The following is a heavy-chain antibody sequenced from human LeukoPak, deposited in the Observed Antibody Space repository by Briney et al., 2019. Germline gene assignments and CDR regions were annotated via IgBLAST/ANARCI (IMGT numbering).Heavy chain of an antibody. CDR2: IKQDGSEK. Sequence: GGSLRLSCAASGFTFSSYWMSWVRQAPGKGREGVANIKQDGSEKYYVDSVKGRFTISRDNAKNSLYLQMNSPRAEDTAVYYCACTPTSYYSYYGMDVWGKGPTVTVSS. D-gene: IGHD2/OR15-2a*01. V-gene: IGHV3-7*03. CDR1: GFTFSSYW. J-gene: IGHJ6*04. CDR3: ACTPTSYYSYYGMDV.